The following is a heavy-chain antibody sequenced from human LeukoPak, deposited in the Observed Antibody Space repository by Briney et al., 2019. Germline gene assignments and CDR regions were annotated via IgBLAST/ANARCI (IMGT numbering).Heavy chain of an antibody. CDR1: GGSISSYY. Sequence: PSETLSLTCTVSGGSISSYYWSWIRQPAGKGLEWIGRIYTSGGTNYNPSLKSRVTMSVDTSKNQFSLKLSSVTAADTAVYYCARDGRIYDYVWGSYRYIYFDYWGQGTLVTVSS. CDR2: IYTSGGT. D-gene: IGHD3-16*02. J-gene: IGHJ4*02. V-gene: IGHV4-4*07. CDR3: ARDGRIYDYVWGSYRYIYFDY.